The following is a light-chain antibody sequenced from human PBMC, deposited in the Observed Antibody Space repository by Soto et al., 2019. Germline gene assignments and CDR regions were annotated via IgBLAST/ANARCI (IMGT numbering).Light chain of an antibody. Sequence: IELTDSPGTLSLSQWERATLSCRASQSVSSTYLAWYQQKPGQAPRLLIYGASSRATGSPDRFSGSGSGTDFTLTISRLEPEDFAVHYCQQYAGSPWTFGQGTKVDIK. CDR2: GAS. CDR1: QSVSSTY. V-gene: IGKV3-20*01. J-gene: IGKJ1*01. CDR3: QQYAGSPWT.